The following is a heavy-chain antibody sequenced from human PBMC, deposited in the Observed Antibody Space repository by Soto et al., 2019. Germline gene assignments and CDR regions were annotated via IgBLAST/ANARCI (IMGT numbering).Heavy chain of an antibody. J-gene: IGHJ4*02. D-gene: IGHD1-26*01. CDR3: AKGELVGATVDY. Sequence: PGGSLRLSCAASGFTFGSYAMSWVRQAPGKGLEWVSTISGSGGSTYYADSVKGRFTISRDNSKNTVYLQMNSLRAEDTAVYYCAKGELVGATVDYWGQGTLVTVSS. CDR1: GFTFGSYA. V-gene: IGHV3-23*01. CDR2: ISGSGGST.